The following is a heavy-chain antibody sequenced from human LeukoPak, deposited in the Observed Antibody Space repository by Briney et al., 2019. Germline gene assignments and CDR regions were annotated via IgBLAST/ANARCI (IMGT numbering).Heavy chain of an antibody. CDR1: GFTFSDHY. J-gene: IGHJ4*02. V-gene: IGHV3-72*01. CDR3: ARVGNSGGYYNPLDY. Sequence: GRSLRLSCAASGFTFSDHYMDWVRQAPGKGMEWVGRTRNKANGYTTEYAASAKDRFTMSRDDSKNSVYLQMNSLKTEDTAVYYCARVGNSGGYYNPLDYWGQGTLVTVSS. D-gene: IGHD3-22*01. CDR2: TRNKANGYTT.